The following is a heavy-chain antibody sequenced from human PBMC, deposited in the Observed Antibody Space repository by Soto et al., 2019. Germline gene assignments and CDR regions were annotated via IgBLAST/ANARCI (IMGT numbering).Heavy chain of an antibody. Sequence: EVQLVESGGGLVQPGGSLRLSCAASGFTFSSYWMHWVRQAPGKGLVWVSRINSDGSSTSYADSVKGRFTIFRDNAKNTLYLQMNSLRAEDTAVYYCARDFGVVVAPNYYYYYGMDVWGQGTTVTVSS. J-gene: IGHJ6*02. V-gene: IGHV3-74*01. D-gene: IGHD2-15*01. CDR1: GFTFSSYW. CDR2: INSDGSST. CDR3: ARDFGVVVAPNYYYYYGMDV.